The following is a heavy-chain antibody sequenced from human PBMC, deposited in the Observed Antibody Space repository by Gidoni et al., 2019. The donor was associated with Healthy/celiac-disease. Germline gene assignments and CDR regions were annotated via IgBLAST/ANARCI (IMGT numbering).Heavy chain of an antibody. D-gene: IGHD3-22*01. V-gene: IGHV4-38-2*01. CDR3: ALGRIVVWAFDI. J-gene: IGHJ3*02. Sequence: QVQLQESGPGLVKPSETLSLTCAVSGYSISSGYSWGWIRQPPGKGLEWIGSIYHSGSTYYNPSLKSRVTISVDTSKNQFSLKLSSVTAADTAVYYCALGRIVVWAFDIWGQGTMVTVSS. CDR2: IYHSGST. CDR1: GYSISSGYS.